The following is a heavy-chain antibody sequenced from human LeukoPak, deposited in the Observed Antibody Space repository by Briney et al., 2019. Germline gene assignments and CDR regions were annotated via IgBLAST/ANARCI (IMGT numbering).Heavy chain of an antibody. V-gene: IGHV1-3*01. J-gene: IGHJ4*02. Sequence: ASVKVSFKASGYTFTSYGMHWVRQAPGQRLEWMGWINAGNGNTKYSQKFQGRVTITRDTSASTAYMELSSLRSEDTAVYYCARGFLTGYAFDYWGQGTLVTVSS. CDR1: GYTFTSYG. CDR2: INAGNGNT. CDR3: ARGFLTGYAFDY. D-gene: IGHD3-9*01.